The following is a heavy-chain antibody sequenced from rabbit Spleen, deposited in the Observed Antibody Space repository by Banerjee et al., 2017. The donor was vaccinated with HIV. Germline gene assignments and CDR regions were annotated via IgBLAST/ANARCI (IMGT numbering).Heavy chain of an antibody. Sequence: EQLEESGGDLVKPGASLTLTCTASGFTISSSDWIYWVRQAPGKGLEWIGYIDPIFGSTYYASWAKGRFTISKTSSTTVTLQMTSLTAADTATYFCAREKSGNYGYDLWGQGTLVTVS. V-gene: IGHV1S45*01. CDR2: IDPIFGST. CDR3: AREKSGNYGYDL. J-gene: IGHJ4*01. D-gene: IGHD6-1*01. CDR1: GFTISSSDW.